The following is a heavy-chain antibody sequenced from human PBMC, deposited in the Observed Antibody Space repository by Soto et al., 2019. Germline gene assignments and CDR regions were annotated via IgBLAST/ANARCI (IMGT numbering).Heavy chain of an antibody. CDR1: GFTFSYFV. V-gene: IGHV3-23*01. Sequence: GGSLRLSCAASGFTFSYFVMSWVRQAPGKGLEWVSAITGSGGDSFHADSVKGRFTISRDSSKNTLYLQMNSLRAEDTAVYYCAKDKGLDYSNYYYYGMDVWGQGTTVTVSS. D-gene: IGHD4-4*01. J-gene: IGHJ6*02. CDR2: ITGSGGDS. CDR3: AKDKGLDYSNYYYYGMDV.